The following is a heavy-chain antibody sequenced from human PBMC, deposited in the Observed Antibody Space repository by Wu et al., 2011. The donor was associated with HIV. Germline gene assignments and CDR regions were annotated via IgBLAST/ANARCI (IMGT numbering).Heavy chain of an antibody. Sequence: EVQLVQSGAEMRKPGTTVKISCKVSGYTFSDYHIHWVQQAPGKGLEWMGLIDPEDHKTIYAEKFQGRVTMTADTSTDTTYMELRSLRSEDTATYYCTTLPVAGTLVLQSFDYWAREPWSPSPQ. J-gene: IGHJ4*02. CDR1: GYTFSDYH. V-gene: IGHV1-69-2*01. CDR3: TTLPVAGTLVLQSFDY. CDR2: IDPEDHKT. D-gene: IGHD6-19*01.